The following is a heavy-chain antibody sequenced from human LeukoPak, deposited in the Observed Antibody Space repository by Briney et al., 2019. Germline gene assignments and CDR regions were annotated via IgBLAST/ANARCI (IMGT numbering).Heavy chain of an antibody. Sequence: GGSLRLSCAASRFTFRRYAMHWVRQAPGQVLEWVSAMSGSGGSTYYADSVKGRFTISRDNSKNTLYLQMNSLGVEDTAVYYCAKNPQYYYDSSGFFEYWGQGTLVTVSS. D-gene: IGHD3-22*01. J-gene: IGHJ4*02. V-gene: IGHV3-23*01. CDR1: RFTFRRYA. CDR3: AKNPQYYYDSSGFFEY. CDR2: MSGSGGST.